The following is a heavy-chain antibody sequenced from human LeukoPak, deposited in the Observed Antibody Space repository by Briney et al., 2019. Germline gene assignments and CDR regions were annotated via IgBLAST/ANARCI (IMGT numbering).Heavy chain of an antibody. CDR3: AREGDFNGSGRGDS. V-gene: IGHV1-2*02. Sequence: ASVRVSCKTSGYTFTGFYNHWVRQAPGQGLEWMGWINPNTGGTNSAQKLQGRVTMTTDTSISTAYMDLRRLTSDDTAVYFCAREGDFNGSGRGDSWGQGSLVSVSS. J-gene: IGHJ4*02. D-gene: IGHD3-10*01. CDR1: GYTFTGFY. CDR2: INPNTGGT.